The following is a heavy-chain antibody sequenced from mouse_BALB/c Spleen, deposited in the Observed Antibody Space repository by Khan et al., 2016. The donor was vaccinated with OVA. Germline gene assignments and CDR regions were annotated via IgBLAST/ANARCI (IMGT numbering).Heavy chain of an antibody. D-gene: IGHD1-2*01. CDR2: ISYSGST. Sequence: EVQLQESGPGLVKPSQSLSLTCTVTGYSITSGYGWDWIRQFPGNKLEWMGYISYSGSTNYNPSLKIRIFITRDTSKNQVFLQLNSVTTEDTATYYCARTARIKYWGQGTTRTVSS. J-gene: IGHJ2*01. V-gene: IGHV3-1*02. CDR3: ARTARIKY. CDR1: GYSITSGYG.